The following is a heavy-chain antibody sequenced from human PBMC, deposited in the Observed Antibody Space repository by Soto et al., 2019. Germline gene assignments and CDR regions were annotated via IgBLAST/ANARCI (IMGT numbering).Heavy chain of an antibody. CDR2: IYNGGST. CDR1: GDSVSSVGFH. J-gene: IGHJ4*02. Sequence: SETLSLTCTVSGDSVSSVGFHWAWLRRPPGKGLEWIGYIYNGGSTYYRPSLESRMHMSPDATRNHYSLRLTSVTAADTAVYFCARAPVGLDTISYFDYWGQGKLVTVSS. V-gene: IGHV4-30-4*01. CDR3: ARAPVGLDTISYFDY. D-gene: IGHD3-3*01.